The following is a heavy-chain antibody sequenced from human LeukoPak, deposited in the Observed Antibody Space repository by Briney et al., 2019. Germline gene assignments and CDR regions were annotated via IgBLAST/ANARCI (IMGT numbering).Heavy chain of an antibody. CDR3: ARRNYYDTAGAFDI. V-gene: IGHV3-7*01. Sequence: GGSLRLSCAASGFTFSTYWMNWVRQAPGKGLEWVANIKYDGSEKYYVDSVKGRFTISRDNAKNSLYLQMNSLRAEDTAVYYCARRNYYDTAGAFDIWGQGTMVTVSS. J-gene: IGHJ3*02. CDR1: GFTFSTYW. D-gene: IGHD3-22*01. CDR2: IKYDGSEK.